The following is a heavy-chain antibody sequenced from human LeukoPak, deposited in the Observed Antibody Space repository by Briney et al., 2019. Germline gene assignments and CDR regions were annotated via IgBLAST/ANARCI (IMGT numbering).Heavy chain of an antibody. CDR2: MYFNSGAT. CDR3: ARGGSSGQDWYAFDV. D-gene: IGHD5-12*01. CDR1: GFSFTGYY. V-gene: IGHV1-2*02. J-gene: IGHJ3*01. Sequence: ASLRVSCMASGFSFTGYYVQWLRQAPGQGLEWVGWMYFNSGATRYAPTLQDRVTMTRDTSISTAYMELSRLRADDTAMYFGARGGSSGQDWYAFDVWGQETMVTVSS.